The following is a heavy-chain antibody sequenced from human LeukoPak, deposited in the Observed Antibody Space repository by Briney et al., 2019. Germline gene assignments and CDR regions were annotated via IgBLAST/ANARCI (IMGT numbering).Heavy chain of an antibody. J-gene: IGHJ4*02. D-gene: IGHD1-26*01. Sequence: SETLSLTCAVSGGSISSYYWSWIRQPPGQALEWIGYIYYSGSTNYNPSLKSRVTISVDTSKNQFSLKLSSVTAADTAVYYCARKTAGSGSYLFDYWGQGTLVTVSS. CDR2: IYYSGST. CDR3: ARKTAGSGSYLFDY. V-gene: IGHV4-59*01. CDR1: GGSISSYY.